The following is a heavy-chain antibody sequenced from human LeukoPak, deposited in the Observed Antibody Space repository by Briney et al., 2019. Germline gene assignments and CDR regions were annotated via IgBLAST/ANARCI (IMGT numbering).Heavy chain of an antibody. Sequence: GASVKVSCKASGYTFTNSDINWERQAPGQGLEWMGWMNPNSGKTGYARKFQGRVTFTRNSSISTAYMDLSSLRSEDTAVYYCARGVRFSDFYYYMDVWGQGTTVTVSS. V-gene: IGHV1-8*03. CDR2: MNPNSGKT. CDR3: ARGVRFSDFYYYMDV. J-gene: IGHJ6*03. CDR1: GYTFTNSD. D-gene: IGHD3-3*01.